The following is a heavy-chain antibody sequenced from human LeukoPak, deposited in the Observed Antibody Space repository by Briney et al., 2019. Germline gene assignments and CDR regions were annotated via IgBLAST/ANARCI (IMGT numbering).Heavy chain of an antibody. CDR3: ARALDSSSWYTGYYYYYMDV. CDR2: IYHSGST. V-gene: IGHV4-38-2*02. Sequence: SETLSLTCTVSGYSICSGYYWGWIRQPPGKGLEWIGSIYHSGSTYYNPSLKSRVTISVDTSKNQFSLKLSSVTAADTAVYYCARALDSSSWYTGYYYYYMDVWGKGTTVTVSS. J-gene: IGHJ6*03. D-gene: IGHD6-13*01. CDR1: GYSICSGYY.